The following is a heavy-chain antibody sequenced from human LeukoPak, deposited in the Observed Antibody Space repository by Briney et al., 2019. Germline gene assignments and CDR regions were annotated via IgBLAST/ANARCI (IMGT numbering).Heavy chain of an antibody. CDR3: ARDWMGSTRLAGDC. J-gene: IGHJ4*02. V-gene: IGHV3-33*01. CDR2: IWYDGSNI. CDR1: GFTLSDYA. Sequence: GGSLRLSCPASGFTLSDYALHWVRQAPAKGLEWVAGIWYDGSNIYYADSVKGRFHLSREHSKSTVSLEMNRLRVEEPAVYYCARDWMGSTRLAGDCWGQGPLVTVSS. D-gene: IGHD2/OR15-2a*01.